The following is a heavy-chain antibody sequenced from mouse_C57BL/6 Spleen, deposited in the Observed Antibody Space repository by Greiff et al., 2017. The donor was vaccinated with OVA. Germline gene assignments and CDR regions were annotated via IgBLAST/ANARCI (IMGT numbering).Heavy chain of an antibody. D-gene: IGHD1-1*01. CDR2: IHPNSGST. J-gene: IGHJ1*03. CDR3: ARNYYCSSVSYWYCDV. V-gene: IGHV1-64*01. Sequence: QVQLQQSGAELVKPGASVKLSCKASGYTFTSYWMHWVKQRPGQGLEWIGMIHPNSGSTNYNEKFKSKATLTVDKSSSTAYMQLSSLTSEDSAVYYCARNYYCSSVSYWYCDVWGTGTTVTVSS. CDR1: GYTFTSYW.